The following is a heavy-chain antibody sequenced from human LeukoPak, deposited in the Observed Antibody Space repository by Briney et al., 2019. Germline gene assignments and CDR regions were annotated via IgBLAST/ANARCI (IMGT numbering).Heavy chain of an antibody. CDR3: ARVPARPVEMATMEILGAGDYYYYMDV. Sequence: ASVKVSCKASGYTFTSYYMHWVRQAPGQGLEWMGIINPSGGSTSYAQKFQGRVTITADESTSTAYMELSSLRSEDTAVYYCARVPARPVEMATMEILGAGDYYYYMDVWGKGTTVTVSS. J-gene: IGHJ6*03. CDR1: GYTFTSYY. D-gene: IGHD5-24*01. CDR2: INPSGGST. V-gene: IGHV1-46*01.